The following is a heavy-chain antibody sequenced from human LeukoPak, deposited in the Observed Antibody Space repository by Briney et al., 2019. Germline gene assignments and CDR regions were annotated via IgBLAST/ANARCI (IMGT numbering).Heavy chain of an antibody. CDR2: MNPNSGNT. V-gene: IGHV1-8*01. Sequence: ASVKVSCKASGYTFTSYDINWVRQATGQGLEWMGWMNPNSGNTGYAQKFQGRVTMTRNTSISTAYMELSSLRSEDTAVYYCARFSTVTTDLYYYYYGMDVWGQGTTVTVSS. J-gene: IGHJ6*02. D-gene: IGHD4-17*01. CDR1: GYTFTSYD. CDR3: ARFSTVTTDLYYYYYGMDV.